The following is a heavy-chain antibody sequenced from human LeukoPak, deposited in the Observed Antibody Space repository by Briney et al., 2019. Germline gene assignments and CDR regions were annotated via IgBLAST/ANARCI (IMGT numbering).Heavy chain of an antibody. CDR1: GGSISSSSYY. V-gene: IGHV4-39*01. J-gene: IGHJ1*01. D-gene: IGHD2-15*01. Sequence: PSETLSLTCTVSGGSISSSSYYWGWIRQPPGKGLEWIGSIYYSGSTYYNPFLKSRVTISVDTSKNQFSLRLSSVTAADTAVYYCARHGGAELVNFQHWGQGTLVTVSS. CDR2: IYYSGST. CDR3: ARHGGAELVNFQH.